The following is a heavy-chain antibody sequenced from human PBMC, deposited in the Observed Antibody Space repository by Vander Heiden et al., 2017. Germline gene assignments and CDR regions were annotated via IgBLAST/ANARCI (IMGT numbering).Heavy chain of an antibody. CDR1: GYTFTGYY. CDR2: INPNSGGT. CDR3: ARFGYCSGGSCYYPYYYGMDV. V-gene: IGHV1-2*06. D-gene: IGHD2-15*01. Sequence: QVQLVQSGAEVKKPGASVKVSCKASGYTFTGYYMHWVRQAPGQGLEWMGRINPNSGGTNYAQKFQGRVTMTRDTSISTAYMELSRLRSDDTAVYYCARFGYCSGGSCYYPYYYGMDVWGQGTTVTVSS. J-gene: IGHJ6*02.